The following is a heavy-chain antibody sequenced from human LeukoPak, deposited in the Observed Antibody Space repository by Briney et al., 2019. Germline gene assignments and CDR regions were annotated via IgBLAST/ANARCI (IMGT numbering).Heavy chain of an antibody. CDR1: GGSISSYY. D-gene: IGHD2-2*01. J-gene: IGHJ5*02. CDR2: IYYSGST. V-gene: IGHV4-59*12. CDR3: ARATIVVVPAAKYNWFDP. Sequence: PSETLSLTCTVSGGSISSYYWSWIRQPPGKGLEWIGYIYYSGSTNYNPSLKSRVTISVDTSKNQFSLKLSSVTAADTAVYYCARATIVVVPAAKYNWFDPWGQGTLVTVSS.